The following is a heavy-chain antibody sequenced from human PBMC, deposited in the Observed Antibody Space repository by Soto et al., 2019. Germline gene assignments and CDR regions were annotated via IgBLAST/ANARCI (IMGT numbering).Heavy chain of an antibody. CDR1: GRTFSSYT. J-gene: IGHJ2*01. D-gene: IGHD5-12*01. CDR2: IIPIFGTA. CDR3: ARGNHRWLQLWYFDL. V-gene: IGHV1-69*12. Sequence: QVQLVQSGAEVKKPGSSVTVSCKASGRTFSSYTISWVRQAPGQGLEWMGGIIPIFGTANYAQKFKGRVTIPADESTSTAYMELSSLRSEDTAVYYCARGNHRWLQLWYFDLWGRGTLVTVSS.